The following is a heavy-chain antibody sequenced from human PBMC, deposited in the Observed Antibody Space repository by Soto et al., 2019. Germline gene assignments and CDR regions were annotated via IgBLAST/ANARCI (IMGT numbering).Heavy chain of an antibody. CDR3: ARGRGGYSYGGLDY. V-gene: IGHV4-34*01. Sequence: SETLSLTCGVYGGSFNAHYWSWIRQPPGKGLEWIGEISHSGSPNYNPSLKSRLTISVDTSKXXXXXXXXXXXXXXTAVYYCARGRGGYSYGGLDYWGQGTLVTVSS. J-gene: IGHJ4*02. CDR1: GGSFNAHY. D-gene: IGHD5-18*01. CDR2: ISHSGSP.